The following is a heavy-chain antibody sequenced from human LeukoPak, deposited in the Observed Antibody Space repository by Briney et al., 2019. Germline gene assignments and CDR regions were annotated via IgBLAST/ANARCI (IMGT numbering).Heavy chain of an antibody. CDR1: GVIFSNYW. Sequence: GGSLRLSCAASGVIFSNYWMHWVRQAPGKGLVWVSRINRDGSSTSYADSVRGRFTISRDNAKNTLYLQMNSLRAEDTAVYYCARGGGYSYGSFDYWGQGTLVTVSS. D-gene: IGHD5-18*01. CDR3: ARGGGYSYGSFDY. V-gene: IGHV3-74*01. J-gene: IGHJ4*02. CDR2: INRDGSST.